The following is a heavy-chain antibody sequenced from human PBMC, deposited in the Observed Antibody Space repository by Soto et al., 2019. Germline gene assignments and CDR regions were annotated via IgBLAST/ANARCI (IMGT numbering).Heavy chain of an antibody. D-gene: IGHD6-13*01. CDR2: IYYSGST. CDR1: GGSISSSSYY. J-gene: IGHJ1*01. Sequence: SETLSLTCTVSGGSISSSSYYWGWIRQPPGKGLEWIGSIYYSGSTYYNPSLKSRVTISVDTSKNQFSLKLSSVTAADTAVYYCAGQRAIAAAGTRYFQHWGQGTLVTVSS. V-gene: IGHV4-39*01. CDR3: AGQRAIAAAGTRYFQH.